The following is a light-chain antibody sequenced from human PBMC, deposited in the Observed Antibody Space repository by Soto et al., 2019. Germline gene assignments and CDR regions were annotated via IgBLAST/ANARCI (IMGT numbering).Light chain of an antibody. CDR2: KAS. CDR1: QSITSW. CDR3: QHYNDYSRM. Sequence: DLQMTQSPSTLSASIGDRVTITCRASQSITSWLAWYQQKPGKAPKLLIYKASNLQTGVPSRFSGSGSGTEFTLTITSLQPDDFATYYCQHYNDYSRMFGQGTKVEIK. V-gene: IGKV1-5*03. J-gene: IGKJ1*01.